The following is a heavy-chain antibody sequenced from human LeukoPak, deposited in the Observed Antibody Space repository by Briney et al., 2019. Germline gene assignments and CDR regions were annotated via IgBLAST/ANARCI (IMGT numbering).Heavy chain of an antibody. D-gene: IGHD3-22*01. J-gene: IGHJ4*02. CDR3: AKQSSPYYDTSGPTSFDS. CDR1: GFTFSSCA. V-gene: IGHV3-23*01. CDR2: ISGSGGST. Sequence: GGSLRLSCAASGFTFSSCAMSWVRQGPGKGLEWVSGISGSGGSTYYADSVRGRFSISRDNSKNTLYLQMYSLRAEDTAVYYCAKQSSPYYDTSGPTSFDSWGQGTLVTVSS.